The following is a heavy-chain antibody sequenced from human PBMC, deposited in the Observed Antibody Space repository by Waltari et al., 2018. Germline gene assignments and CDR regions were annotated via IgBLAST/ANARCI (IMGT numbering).Heavy chain of an antibody. CDR2: ISGSGGST. D-gene: IGHD3-9*01. CDR1: GFTFSGYA. J-gene: IGHJ4*02. CDR3: AKDLLRYFDQLDY. Sequence: EVQLVESGGGLVQLGGSLRPSGAASGFTFSGYAMSRVRQAPGKGLEWVSAISGSGGSTYYADSVKGRFTISRDNSKNTLYLQMNSLRAEDTAVYYCAKDLLRYFDQLDYWGQGTLVTVSS. V-gene: IGHV3-23*04.